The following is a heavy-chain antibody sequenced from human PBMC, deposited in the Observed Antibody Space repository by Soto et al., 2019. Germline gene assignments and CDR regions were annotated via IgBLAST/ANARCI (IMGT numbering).Heavy chain of an antibody. D-gene: IGHD6-6*01. CDR1: GYSFTSHY. CDR2: IYPGGVNI. V-gene: IGHV1-46*01. CDR3: ARDRPTSSIRARDYYYAMDV. J-gene: IGHJ6*02. Sequence: ASVKVSCKASGYSFTSHYMHWVRQAPGQGLEWMGTIYPGGVNIAYAQKFEGRVTMTKDTSTTTGYMELRSLTSDDTAVYYCARDRPTSSIRARDYYYAMDVWGQGTTVTVS.